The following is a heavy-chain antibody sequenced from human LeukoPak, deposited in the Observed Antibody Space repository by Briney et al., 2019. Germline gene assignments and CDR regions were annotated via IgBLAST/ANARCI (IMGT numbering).Heavy chain of an antibody. D-gene: IGHD5-12*01. V-gene: IGHV4-34*01. J-gene: IGHJ4*02. Sequence: PSETLSLTCAVYGGSFSGYYWSWIRQPPGKGLEWIGEINHSGSTNYNPSLKSRVTISVDTSKNQFSLKLSSVTAADTAVYYCAITVSGYADYWGQGTLVTVSS. CDR2: INHSGST. CDR3: AITVSGYADY. CDR1: GGSFSGYY.